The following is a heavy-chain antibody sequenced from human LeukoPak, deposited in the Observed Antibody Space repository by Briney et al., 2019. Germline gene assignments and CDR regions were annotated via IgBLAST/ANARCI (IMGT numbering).Heavy chain of an antibody. J-gene: IGHJ3*02. CDR2: IYYSGST. CDR1: GGSVSVGTYY. CDR3: ARDLTLGFFHDAFDI. Sequence: PSVTLSLTCTVSGGSVSVGTYYWSWIRQPPGKGLEWIGYIYYSGSTNYNPSLRSRVTISVDTSKNQFSLKLSSVTAADTAVYYCARDLTLGFFHDAFDIWGQGTMVTVSS. D-gene: IGHD1-14*01. V-gene: IGHV4-61*01.